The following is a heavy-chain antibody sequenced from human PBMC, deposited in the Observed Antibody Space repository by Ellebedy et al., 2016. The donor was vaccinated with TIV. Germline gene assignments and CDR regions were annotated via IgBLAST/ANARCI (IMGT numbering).Heavy chain of an antibody. D-gene: IGHD3-10*01. Sequence: GEPLKISCAAFGFNFSTYAMTWVRQAPGKGLEWVSAMSASGGNTYYADSVKGRFTISKENSKNTLYLQMNSLRAEDTALYYCARWYGSGTYYLDPWGQGTLVTVSS. J-gene: IGHJ5*01. V-gene: IGHV3-23*01. CDR3: ARWYGSGTYYLDP. CDR1: GFNFSTYA. CDR2: MSASGGNT.